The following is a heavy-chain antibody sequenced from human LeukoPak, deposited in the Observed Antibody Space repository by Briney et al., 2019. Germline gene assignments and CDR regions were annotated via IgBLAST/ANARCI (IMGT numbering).Heavy chain of an antibody. V-gene: IGHV4-59*08. D-gene: IGHD3-10*01. J-gene: IGHJ4*02. CDR3: ASIGADCYGSGSYDY. CDR1: GGSISSYY. CDR2: IYYSGST. Sequence: SETLSLTCTVSGGSISSYYWSWIRQPPGKGLEWIGYIYYSGSTNYNPSLKSRVTISVDTSKNQFSLKLSSVTAADTAVYYCASIGADCYGSGSYDYWGQGTLVTVSS.